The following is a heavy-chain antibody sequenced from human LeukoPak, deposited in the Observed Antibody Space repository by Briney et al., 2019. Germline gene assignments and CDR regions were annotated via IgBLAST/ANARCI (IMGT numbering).Heavy chain of an antibody. Sequence: PSETLSLTCTVSGYSISSGYYWAWIRQPPGKGLQWIGNIYHSGNTYYNPSLKSRVSISVDTSKNQFSLKLSSVTAADTAVYYCARLGGSYFYNWFDPWGQGTLVTVSS. D-gene: IGHD1-26*01. CDR3: ARLGGSYFYNWFDP. J-gene: IGHJ5*02. CDR1: GYSISSGYY. V-gene: IGHV4-38-2*02. CDR2: IYHSGNT.